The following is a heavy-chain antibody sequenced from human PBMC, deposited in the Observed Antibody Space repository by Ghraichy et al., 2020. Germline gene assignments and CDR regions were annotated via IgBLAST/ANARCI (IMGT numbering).Heavy chain of an antibody. V-gene: IGHV3-48*02. Sequence: GGSLRLSCAASGFTFSTYNMNWVRQAPGKGLEWLSSISSSSSTISYADSVKGRFTISRDNAKNSLYLQMYNLRDEDTAVYYCARKDYFNSGTYYIPFFDYWGQGTLVTVSS. CDR1: GFTFSTYN. CDR2: ISSSSSTI. J-gene: IGHJ4*02. CDR3: ARKDYFNSGTYYIPFFDY. D-gene: IGHD3-10*01.